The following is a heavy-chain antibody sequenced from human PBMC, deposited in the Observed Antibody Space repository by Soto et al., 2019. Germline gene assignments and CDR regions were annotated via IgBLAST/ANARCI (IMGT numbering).Heavy chain of an antibody. Sequence: QVQLVESGGGVVQPGRSLRLSCAASGFTCSSYGMHWVRQAPGTGLEWVAVISYDGSNKYYADSVKGRFTISRDNSKNTLYLHMNSLRAEHTAVYYCAKDQRIVVVVPALDYWGQGTLVTVSS. CDR1: GFTCSSYG. V-gene: IGHV3-30*18. CDR2: ISYDGSNK. J-gene: IGHJ4*02. D-gene: IGHD2-15*01. CDR3: AKDQRIVVVVPALDY.